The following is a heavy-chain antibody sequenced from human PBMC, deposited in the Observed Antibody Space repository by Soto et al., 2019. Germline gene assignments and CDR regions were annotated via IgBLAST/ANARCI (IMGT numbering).Heavy chain of an antibody. CDR1: GFTFSSYA. J-gene: IGHJ6*02. CDR2: ISGGGGIT. V-gene: IGHV3-23*01. D-gene: IGHD5-18*01. Sequence: EVKLLDSGGGLVQTGGSLRLSCAASGFTFSSYAMGWVRQAPGKGLDWGSVISGGGGITYSADSVKGRFTISRDNSKNILYLKMNSLRADDTAVYYCAKGIPDTGGYYYYSMDVWGQGTAVTVSS. CDR3: AKGIPDTGGYYYYSMDV.